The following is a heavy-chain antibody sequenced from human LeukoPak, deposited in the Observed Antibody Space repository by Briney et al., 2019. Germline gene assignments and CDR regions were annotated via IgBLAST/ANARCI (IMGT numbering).Heavy chain of an antibody. CDR1: GFTFSSYA. CDR2: ISYDGSNK. Sequence: PGGSLRLSCAASGFTFSSYAMHWVRQAPGKGLEWVAVISYDGSNKYYADSVKGRFTISRDNSKNTLYLHMNSLRAEDTAVYYCARDRDSSGWYYFDYWGQGTLVTVFS. J-gene: IGHJ4*02. D-gene: IGHD6-19*01. V-gene: IGHV3-30-3*01. CDR3: ARDRDSSGWYYFDY.